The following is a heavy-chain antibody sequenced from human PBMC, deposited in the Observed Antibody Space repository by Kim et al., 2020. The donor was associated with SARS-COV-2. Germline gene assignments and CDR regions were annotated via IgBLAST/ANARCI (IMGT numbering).Heavy chain of an antibody. CDR1: SDSISSYY. D-gene: IGHD6-13*01. Sequence: SETLSLTCTVSSDSISSYYCSWIRQLPGKGLEWIGYIYYSGSTNYNPSLNSRVTISWDTSKNQFSLVLTSVTDADTAVYYCSRSEGRGSWHQFDYWGQGILVTVSS. CDR2: IYYSGST. CDR3: SRSEGRGSWHQFDY. V-gene: IGHV4-59*01. J-gene: IGHJ4*02.